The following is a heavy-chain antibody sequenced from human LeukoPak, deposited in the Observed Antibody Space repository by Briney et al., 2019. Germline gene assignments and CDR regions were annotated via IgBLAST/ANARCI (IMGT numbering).Heavy chain of an antibody. Sequence: ASVRVSCKASGYTFTGYYMHWVRQAPGQGLEWMGWINPNSGGTNYAQKFQGRVTMTRDTSISTAYMELSRLRSDDTAVYYCARGIVGATTAFDYWGQGTLVTVSS. V-gene: IGHV1-2*02. CDR1: GYTFTGYY. CDR2: INPNSGGT. CDR3: ARGIVGATTAFDY. D-gene: IGHD1-26*01. J-gene: IGHJ4*02.